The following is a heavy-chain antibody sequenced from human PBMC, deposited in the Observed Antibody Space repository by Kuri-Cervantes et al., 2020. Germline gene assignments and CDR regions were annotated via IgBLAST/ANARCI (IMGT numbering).Heavy chain of an antibody. V-gene: IGHV4-59*01. Sequence: SETLSLTCTVSGGSISSYYWSWIRQPPGKGLEWIGYIYYSGSTNYNPSLKSRVTISVDTSKNQFSLKLSSVTAADPAVYYCARGGGIWGQGTMVTVSS. D-gene: IGHD3-16*01. CDR2: IYYSGST. J-gene: IGHJ3*02. CDR1: GGSISSYY. CDR3: ARGGGI.